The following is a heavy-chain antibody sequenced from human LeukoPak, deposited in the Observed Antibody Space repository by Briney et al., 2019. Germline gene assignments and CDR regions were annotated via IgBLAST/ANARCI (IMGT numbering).Heavy chain of an antibody. CDR3: AKRGAEVGTTVAPGDY. D-gene: IGHD1-26*01. Sequence: GGSLRLSCAASGFTFSSYAMSWVRQAPGKGLEWVSAISGSGGSTYYADSVKGRFTISRDNSKNTLYLQMNSLRAEDTAVYYCAKRGAEVGTTVAPGDYWGQGTLLTVSS. J-gene: IGHJ4*02. V-gene: IGHV3-23*01. CDR1: GFTFSSYA. CDR2: ISGSGGST.